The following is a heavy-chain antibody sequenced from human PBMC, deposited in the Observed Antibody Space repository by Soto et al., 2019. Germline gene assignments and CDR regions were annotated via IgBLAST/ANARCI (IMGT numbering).Heavy chain of an antibody. CDR3: AREGGPRSRWYFGQSSYNCFDP. V-gene: IGHV4-31*03. D-gene: IGHD6-13*01. CDR2: IYYSGST. CDR1: VCTISSGCYY. Sequence: TLCITFTVSVCTISSGCYYWSWLRQHPGKGLEWIGYIYYSGSTYYNPSLKSRVTISVDTSKNQFSLKLSSVTAADTAVYYCAREGGPRSRWYFGQSSYNCFDPCGQGTLVTVSS. J-gene: IGHJ5*02.